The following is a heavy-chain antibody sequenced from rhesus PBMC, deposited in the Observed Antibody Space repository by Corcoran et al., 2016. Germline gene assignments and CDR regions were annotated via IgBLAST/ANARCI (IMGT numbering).Heavy chain of an antibody. V-gene: IGHV4S2*01. CDR1: GASISRHY. Sequence: QVQLQESGPGLVKPSETLPLTCAVSGASISRHYWSWIRQAPGTGLEWIGRIYGRGVSTDYNPSLKSRVTISIDTSKNQFSLKLSSVTAADTAVYYCALEQRDVYNSLDVWGRGVLVTVSS. CDR2: IYGRGVST. CDR3: ALEQRDVYNSLDV. J-gene: IGHJ5-2*02. D-gene: IGHD1-20*01.